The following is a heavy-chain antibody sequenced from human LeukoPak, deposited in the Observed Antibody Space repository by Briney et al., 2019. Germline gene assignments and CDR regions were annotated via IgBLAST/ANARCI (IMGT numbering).Heavy chain of an antibody. CDR1: GFTVSSNY. CDR3: AKAPYYSSGWYFDFGY. V-gene: IGHV3-53*05. CDR2: IYKNAIT. Sequence: PGGSLRLSCAASGFTVSSNYMTWVRQAPGKGLEWVSVIYKNAITYYADTVKGRFTISRDNAKNSLYLQMNSLRAEDTALYYCAKAPYYSSGWYFDFGYWGQGTLVTVSS. J-gene: IGHJ4*02. D-gene: IGHD6-19*01.